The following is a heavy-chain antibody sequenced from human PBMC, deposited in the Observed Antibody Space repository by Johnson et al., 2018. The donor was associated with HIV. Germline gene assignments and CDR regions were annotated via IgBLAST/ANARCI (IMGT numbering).Heavy chain of an antibody. D-gene: IGHD4-23*01. CDR3: ARERGYFGNPAFDI. CDR1: GFTVTNKY. CDR2: ISSSGSTI. Sequence: QMLLVESGGGLVQPGGSLRLSCAASGFTVTNKYMSWVRQAPGKGLEWVSYISSSGSTIYYADSVKGRFTISRDNAKNSLYLQMNSLRAEDTAVYYCARERGYFGNPAFDIWGQGTMVTVSS. J-gene: IGHJ3*02. V-gene: IGHV3-11*04.